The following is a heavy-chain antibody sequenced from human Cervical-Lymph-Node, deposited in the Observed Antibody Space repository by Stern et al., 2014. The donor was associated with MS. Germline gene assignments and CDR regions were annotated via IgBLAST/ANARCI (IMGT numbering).Heavy chain of an antibody. D-gene: IGHD4-17*01. CDR1: GFTFSNYG. CDR2: ISCIGCST. V-gene: IGHV3-23*04. Sequence: EEQLVESGGGFVKPGGSLRLSCAVSGFTFSNYGMSWVRRAPGKGLEWVSAISCIGCSTFYADSVKGRFTISRNNFQNTLYLQMSSLRADDTAVYYCAKVSDDYDAHWFFDLWGRGTLVTVSS. CDR3: AKVSDDYDAHWFFDL. J-gene: IGHJ2*01.